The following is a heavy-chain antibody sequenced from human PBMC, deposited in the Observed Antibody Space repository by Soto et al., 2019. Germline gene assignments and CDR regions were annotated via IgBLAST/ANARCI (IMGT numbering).Heavy chain of an antibody. D-gene: IGHD6-13*01. Sequence: PGGSLRLSCAASGFTFSSYALSWVRQAPGEGREWVSAISGGGGNTYYADSVKGRFTISRDNSKNTLYLQMNSLRAEDTAVYYCAKDLIWRRSIAAADHYWGQGTLVTVSS. CDR3: AKDLIWRRSIAAADHY. CDR1: GFTFSSYA. CDR2: ISGGGGNT. V-gene: IGHV3-23*01. J-gene: IGHJ4*02.